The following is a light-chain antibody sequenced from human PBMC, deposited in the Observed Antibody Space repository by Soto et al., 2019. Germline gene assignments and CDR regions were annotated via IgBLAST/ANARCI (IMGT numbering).Light chain of an antibody. CDR1: TYNIGSNT. CDR2: SNN. V-gene: IGLV1-44*01. J-gene: IGLJ1*01. Sequence: QSVLTQPHSASGTPGQRVTISCSGSTYNIGSNTVNWDQQLPGTAPKLLIYSNNQRPSGVPDRFAGSKSGTSASLDISGLQSEDEADYYCAAWDDSLSGYVFGTGTKLTVL. CDR3: AAWDDSLSGYV.